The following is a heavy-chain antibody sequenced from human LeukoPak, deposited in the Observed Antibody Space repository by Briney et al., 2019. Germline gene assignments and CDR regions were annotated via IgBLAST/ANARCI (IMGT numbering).Heavy chain of an antibody. J-gene: IGHJ4*02. Sequence: SETLSLTCGVRGGSFSDYYWSWIRQPPGKGLEWIGEINHSGSTKYNPSLKSRVTISVDTSKNQFSLTLSSVTAADTAVYYCARVGAYSSSWYRLYYFDYWGQGTLVTVSS. CDR3: ARVGAYSSSWYRLYYFDY. V-gene: IGHV4-34*01. CDR1: GGSFSDYY. D-gene: IGHD6-13*01. CDR2: INHSGST.